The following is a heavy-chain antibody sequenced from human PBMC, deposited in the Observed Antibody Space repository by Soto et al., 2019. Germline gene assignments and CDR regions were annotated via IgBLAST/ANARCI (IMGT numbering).Heavy chain of an antibody. CDR2: ISYDGSNK. CDR1: GFTFSSYG. J-gene: IGHJ5*02. CDR3: AKDRGSSTSANP. Sequence: GGSLRLSCAASGFTFSSYGMHWVRQAPGKGLEWVAVISYDGSNKYYADSVKGRFTISRDNSKNTLYLQMNSLRAEDKAVYYCAKDRGSSTSANPWGQGTLVTVSS. D-gene: IGHD2-2*01. V-gene: IGHV3-30*18.